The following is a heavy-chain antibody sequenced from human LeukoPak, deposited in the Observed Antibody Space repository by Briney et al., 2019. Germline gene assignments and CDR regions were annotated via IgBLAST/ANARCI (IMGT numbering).Heavy chain of an antibody. V-gene: IGHV3-30*02. CDR3: ARDSILWGRSGDWGYYFDY. CDR2: IRYDGSNK. Sequence: GGSLRLSCSASGFTFSSYGMHWVRQAPGKGLEWVAFIRYDGSNKYYADSVKGRFTISRDNSKNTLYLQMNSLRAEDTAVYYCARDSILWGRSGDWGYYFDYWGQGTLVTVSS. J-gene: IGHJ4*02. CDR1: GFTFSSYG. D-gene: IGHD2-21*01.